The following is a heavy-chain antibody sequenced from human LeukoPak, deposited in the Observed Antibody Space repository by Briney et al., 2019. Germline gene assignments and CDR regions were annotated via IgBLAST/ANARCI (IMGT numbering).Heavy chain of an antibody. CDR2: IYFSGST. J-gene: IGHJ4*02. V-gene: IGHV4-59*11. D-gene: IGHD2-15*01. Sequence: PSETLFLTFAVSGGSITTHYWSWIRQPPGKGPEWIGYIYFSGSTDYNPSLQSRVTISVDTSKNQFSLKLSSVTAADTAVYYCARERGSGGFDYWGQGTLVTVSS. CDR1: GGSITTHY. CDR3: ARERGSGGFDY.